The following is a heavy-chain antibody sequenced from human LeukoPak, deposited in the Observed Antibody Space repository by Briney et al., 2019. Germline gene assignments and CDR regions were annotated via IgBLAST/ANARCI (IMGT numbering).Heavy chain of an antibody. D-gene: IGHD3-22*01. CDR1: GFTFDDYA. V-gene: IGHV3-9*01. CDR3: AKGRRLYDSSGLDAFDI. Sequence: GGSLRLSCAASGFTFDDYAMHWVRQAPGKGLEWVSGISWNSGSIGYADSVKGRFTISRDNAKNSLYLQMNSLRAEDTAVYYCAKGRRLYDSSGLDAFDIWGQGTMVTVSS. J-gene: IGHJ3*02. CDR2: ISWNSGSI.